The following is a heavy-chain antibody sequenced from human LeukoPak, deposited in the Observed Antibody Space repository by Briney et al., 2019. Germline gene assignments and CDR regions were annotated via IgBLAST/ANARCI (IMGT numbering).Heavy chain of an antibody. D-gene: IGHD6-19*01. CDR2: ISGSGGST. J-gene: IGHJ5*02. CDR3: AKYRGWYVEDWFDP. CDR1: GFTFSSYA. V-gene: IGHV3-23*01. Sequence: PGGSLRLSCAASGFTFSSYAMHWVRRAPGKGLEWVSAISGSGGSTYYADSVKGRFTISRDNSKNTLNLQMNSLRAEDTAVYYCAKYRGWYVEDWFDPWGQGTLVTVSS.